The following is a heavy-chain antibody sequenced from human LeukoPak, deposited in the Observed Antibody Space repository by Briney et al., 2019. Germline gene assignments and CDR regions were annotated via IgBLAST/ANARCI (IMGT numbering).Heavy chain of an antibody. D-gene: IGHD6-19*01. CDR2: FDPEDGET. CDR1: GYTLTELS. J-gene: IGHJ4*02. Sequence: GASVKVSCKVSGYTLTELSMHWVRQAPGKGLEWMGGFDPEDGETIYAQKFQGRVTMTEDTSTDTAYMELSSLRSEDTAVYYCARETDGGIAVAGGGYFDCWGQGTLVTVSS. CDR3: ARETDGGIAVAGGGYFDC. V-gene: IGHV1-24*01.